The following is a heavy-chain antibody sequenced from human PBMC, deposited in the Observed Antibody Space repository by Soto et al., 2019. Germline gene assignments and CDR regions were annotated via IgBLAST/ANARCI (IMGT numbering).Heavy chain of an antibody. CDR2: IYHRGAT. CDR3: ARDHGTGPDY. Sequence: QVQLQESGPVLAKPSGALSLTWAVSGDSITSTNWCSWVRQAPGNGLEWIGEIYHRGATTNNPSLKSRSTRSVDPTNNHFSLKLTSVTATDTAVYFCARDHGTGPDYWGRGTLVTPAS. V-gene: IGHV4-4*02. CDR1: GDSITSTNW. J-gene: IGHJ4*02.